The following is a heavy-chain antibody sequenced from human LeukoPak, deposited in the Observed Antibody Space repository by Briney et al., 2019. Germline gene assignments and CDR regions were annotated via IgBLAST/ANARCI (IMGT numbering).Heavy chain of an antibody. CDR3: ARVPRRGERFDP. CDR2: INPNSGGT. Sequence: ASVKVSCKASGYTFTGYYMHWVRQAPGQGLEWMGWINPNSGGTNYAQKFQGRVTMTRDTSISTAYMEVSRLRSEDTAVYYCARVPRRGERFDPWGQGTLVTVSS. V-gene: IGHV1-2*02. CDR1: GYTFTGYY. D-gene: IGHD3-10*01. J-gene: IGHJ5*02.